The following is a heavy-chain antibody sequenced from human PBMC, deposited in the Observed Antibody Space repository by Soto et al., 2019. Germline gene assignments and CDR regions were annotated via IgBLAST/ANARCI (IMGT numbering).Heavy chain of an antibody. CDR1: GGSISSYY. CDR3: ARAAVAARGYYFDY. Sequence: QVQLQESGPGLVKPSETLSLTCTVSGGSISSYYWIWIRQPPGKGLEWIGYIYYTGTTNYNPSLKGRVTISVDTSKNQFSLKLRSVTAADTALYYCARAAVAARGYYFDYWGQGSLVTVSS. CDR2: IYYTGTT. D-gene: IGHD6-19*01. J-gene: IGHJ4*02. V-gene: IGHV4-59*01.